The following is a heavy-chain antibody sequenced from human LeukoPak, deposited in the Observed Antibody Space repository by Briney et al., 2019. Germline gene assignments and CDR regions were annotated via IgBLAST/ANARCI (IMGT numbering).Heavy chain of an antibody. CDR3: ARDGSGFYLYYYMDV. J-gene: IGHJ6*03. CDR1: GFTFSDYY. CDR2: ISSSGSTI. D-gene: IGHD6-25*01. Sequence: GGSLRLSCAASGFTFSDYYMSWIRQAPGKGLEWVSYISSSGSTIYYADSVKGRFTISRDNAKNILYLQMSSLSAEDTAVYYCARDGSGFYLYYYMDVWGRGTPVTVSS. V-gene: IGHV3-11*04.